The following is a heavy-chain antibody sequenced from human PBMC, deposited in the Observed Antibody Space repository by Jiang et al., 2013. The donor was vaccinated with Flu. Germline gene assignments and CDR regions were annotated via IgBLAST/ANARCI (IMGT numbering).Heavy chain of an antibody. CDR2: IGWDDAK. CDR1: GFSLSTSGMC. J-gene: IGHJ4*02. V-gene: IGHV2-70*01. CDR3: ARIAVGRGGSEFPNMHEHFFDS. D-gene: IGHD3-10*01. Sequence: KPTQTLTLTCTFSGFSLSTSGMCVSWIRQPPGKALEWLAFIGWDDAKYYSTSLKSRVTISTDTSKNQVVLTMSNMDPVDTATYYCARIAVGRGGSEFPNMHEHFFDSWGPGNPGHRLL.